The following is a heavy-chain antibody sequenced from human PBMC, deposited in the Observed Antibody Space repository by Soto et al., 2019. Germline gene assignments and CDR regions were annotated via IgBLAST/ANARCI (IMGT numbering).Heavy chain of an antibody. Sequence: QVTLKESGPVLVKPTETLTLTCTVSGFSLSNARMGLSWIRQPPGKALEWLAPIFSNDEKSYSTSLKSRLTISKDTSKSQVVLTMTNMDPVDTATYYCARMSVLITFGGVIVSDFDYWCQGTLVTVSS. CDR3: ARMSVLITFGGVIVSDFDY. J-gene: IGHJ4*02. CDR1: GFSLSNARMG. V-gene: IGHV2-26*01. CDR2: IFSNDEK. D-gene: IGHD3-16*02.